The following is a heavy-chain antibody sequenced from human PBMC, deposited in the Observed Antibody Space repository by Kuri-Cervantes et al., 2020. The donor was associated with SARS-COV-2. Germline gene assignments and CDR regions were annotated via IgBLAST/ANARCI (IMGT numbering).Heavy chain of an antibody. J-gene: IGHJ6*02. CDR1: GYTFTGYY. V-gene: IGHV1-2*02. D-gene: IGHD2-8*01. CDR2: INPNSGGT. CDR3: ARDFVHRGTSSLAMNDYYYYYGMDV. Sequence: ASVKVSCKASGYTFTGYYMHWVRQAPGQGLEWMGWINPNSGGTNYAQKFQGRVTITADKSTSTAYMELSSLRSEDTAVYYCARDFVHRGTSSLAMNDYYYYYGMDVWGQGTTVTVSS.